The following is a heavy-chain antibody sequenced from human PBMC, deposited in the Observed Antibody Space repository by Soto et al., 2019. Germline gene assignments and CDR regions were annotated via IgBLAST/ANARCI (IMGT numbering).Heavy chain of an antibody. CDR3: ARKRGYSYGFGY. CDR2: INHSGST. CDR1: GGSFSGYY. Sequence: SETLSLTCAVYGGSFSGYYWSWIRQPPGKGLEWIGEINHSGSTNYNPSLKSRVTISVDTSKNQFSLKLSSVTAADTAVYYCARKRGYSYGFGYWGQGTLVTVSS. D-gene: IGHD5-18*01. J-gene: IGHJ4*02. V-gene: IGHV4-34*01.